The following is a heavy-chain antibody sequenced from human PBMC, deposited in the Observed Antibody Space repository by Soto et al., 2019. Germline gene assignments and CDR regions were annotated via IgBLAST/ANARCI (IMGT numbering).Heavy chain of an antibody. V-gene: IGHV4-31*03. CDR3: ARHADLYYFDY. J-gene: IGHJ4*02. Sequence: SETLSLTCTVSGDSISSGGHYWSWIRQHPGKRPEWIGYISYSGIAYYNPSLKSRFTISVDTSKNQFSLSLSSVTAADTAVYYCARHADLYYFDYWGQGTLVTVSS. CDR2: ISYSGIA. CDR1: GDSISSGGHY.